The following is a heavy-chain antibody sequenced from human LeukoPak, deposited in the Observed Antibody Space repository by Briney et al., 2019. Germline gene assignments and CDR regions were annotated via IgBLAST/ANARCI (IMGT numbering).Heavy chain of an antibody. CDR1: GFTFSSYW. V-gene: IGHV3-7*01. CDR2: IKQDGSEK. CDR3: AKIGQLLYLDY. D-gene: IGHD2-2*01. Sequence: GGSLRLSCASSGFTFSSYWMSWVRQAPGKGLEWVANIKQDGSEKYYVDSVKGRFTISRDNAKNSLYLQMNSLGAEDTAMYYCAKIGQLLYLDYWGQGTLVTVSS. J-gene: IGHJ4*02.